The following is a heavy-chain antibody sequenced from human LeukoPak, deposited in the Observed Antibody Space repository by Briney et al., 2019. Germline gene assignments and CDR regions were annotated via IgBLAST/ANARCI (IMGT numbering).Heavy chain of an antibody. V-gene: IGHV1-69*05. CDR2: IIPIFGTA. CDR1: GGTFSSYA. Sequence: SVKVSCKASGGTFSSYAISWVRQAPGQGLEWMGGIIPIFGTANYAQKFQGRVTITTDESTSTAYMELSSLRPEDTAVYYCARASYYYDSSGYYFNWFDPWGQGTLVTVSS. J-gene: IGHJ5*02. CDR3: ARASYYYDSSGYYFNWFDP. D-gene: IGHD3-22*01.